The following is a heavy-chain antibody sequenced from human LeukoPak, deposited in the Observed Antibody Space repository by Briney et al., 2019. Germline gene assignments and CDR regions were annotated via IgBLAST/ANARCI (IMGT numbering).Heavy chain of an antibody. Sequence: SETQSLTCAVSGGSVNSGSYYWSWIRQHPGKGLEWIGYIYYTGITNYNPSLKSRVTISVDTSKNQFSLNLNSVTAADTAVYYCATSQCGSDCYLAGDYWGQGTLVTVSS. V-gene: IGHV4-61*01. CDR2: IYYTGIT. J-gene: IGHJ4*02. CDR3: ATSQCGSDCYLAGDY. CDR1: GGSVNSGSYY. D-gene: IGHD2-21*02.